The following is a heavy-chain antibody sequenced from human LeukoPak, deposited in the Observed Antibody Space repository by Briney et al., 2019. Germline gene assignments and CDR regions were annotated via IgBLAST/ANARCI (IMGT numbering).Heavy chain of an antibody. D-gene: IGHD6-19*01. CDR1: GGSFSGYY. V-gene: IGHV4-34*01. J-gene: IGHJ4*02. Sequence: SETLSLTCAVYGGSFSGYYWSWIRQPPGKGLEWIGEINHSGSTNYNPSLKSRVTISVDTSKNQFSLKLSSVTAADTAVYYCARGQHSSGWYFDYWGQGTLVTVSS. CDR2: INHSGST. CDR3: ARGQHSSGWYFDY.